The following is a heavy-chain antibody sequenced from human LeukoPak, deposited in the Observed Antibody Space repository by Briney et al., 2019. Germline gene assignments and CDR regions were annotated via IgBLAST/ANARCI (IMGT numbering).Heavy chain of an antibody. Sequence: SETLSLTCTVSGGSISSYYWSWIRQPAGKGLEWIGRIYTSGSTNYNPSLKSRVTMSVDTSKNQFSLKLSSVTAADTAVYYCAREPATYYDFWSGLSPHNWFDPRGQGTLVTVSS. V-gene: IGHV4-4*07. CDR3: AREPATYYDFWSGLSPHNWFDP. CDR1: GGSISSYY. D-gene: IGHD3-3*01. CDR2: IYTSGST. J-gene: IGHJ5*02.